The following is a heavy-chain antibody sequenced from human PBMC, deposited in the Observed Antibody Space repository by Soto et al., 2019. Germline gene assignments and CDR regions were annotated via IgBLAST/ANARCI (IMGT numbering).Heavy chain of an antibody. V-gene: IGHV3-21*01. CDR2: ISSSSSYI. Sequence: GGSLRLSCAASGFTFSSYSMNWVRQAPGKGLEWVSSISSSSSYIYYADSVKGRFTISRDNAKNSLYLQMNSLRAEDTVVYYCARGPASDANYFDYWGKGTRVTVPS. J-gene: IGHJ4*02. CDR3: ARGPASDANYFDY. CDR1: GFTFSSYS.